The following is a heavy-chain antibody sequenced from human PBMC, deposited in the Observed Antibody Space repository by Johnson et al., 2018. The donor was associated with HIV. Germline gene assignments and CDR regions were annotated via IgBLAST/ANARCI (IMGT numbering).Heavy chain of an antibody. CDR2: IKQDGSEK. CDR1: GFTFSSYW. D-gene: IGHD5-24*01. Sequence: VQLVESGGGLVQPGGSLRLSCAASGFTFSSYWMSWVRQAPGKGLEWVANIKQDGSEKYYVDSVKGRFTISRDNAKNSLYLQMNSLRAEDTAVYYCARGCRDGYTCDVFDIWGQGTTVTVSS. CDR3: ARGCRDGYTCDVFDI. V-gene: IGHV3-7*01. J-gene: IGHJ3*02.